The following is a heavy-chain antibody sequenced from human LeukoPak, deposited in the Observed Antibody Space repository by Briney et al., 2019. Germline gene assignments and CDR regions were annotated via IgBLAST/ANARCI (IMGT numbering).Heavy chain of an antibody. CDR2: ISYDGSNK. D-gene: IGHD4-17*01. CDR3: ARGLKHYGDYSPNPLRYYYYYGMDV. CDR1: GFTFSSYA. J-gene: IGHJ6*02. Sequence: GGSLRLSCAASGFTFSSYAMHWVRQAPGKGLEWVAVISYDGSNKYYADSVKGRFTISRDNSKNTLYLQMNSLRAEDTAVYYYARGLKHYGDYSPNPLRYYYYYGMDVWGQGTTVTVSS. V-gene: IGHV3-30*04.